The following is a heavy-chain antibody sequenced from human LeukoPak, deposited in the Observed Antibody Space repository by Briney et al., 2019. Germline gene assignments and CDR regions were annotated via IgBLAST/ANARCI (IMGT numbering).Heavy chain of an antibody. CDR2: ISSSGSTK. Sequence: QPGRSLRLSCAASGLTFSSSAMHWVRQVPGKGLEWVSYISSSGSTKYYADSVKGRFTISRDNSKNTLYLQMNSLRADDTAVYYCAKDRIPAAGTDLDYWGQGTLVTVSS. D-gene: IGHD6-13*01. CDR3: AKDRIPAAGTDLDY. V-gene: IGHV3-48*01. J-gene: IGHJ4*02. CDR1: GLTFSSSA.